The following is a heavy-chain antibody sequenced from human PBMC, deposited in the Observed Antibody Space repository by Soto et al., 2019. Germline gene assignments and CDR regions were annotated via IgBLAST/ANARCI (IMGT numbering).Heavy chain of an antibody. CDR1: GITISNYP. CDR2: ISGSGDRT. J-gene: IGHJ4*02. CDR3: VKDDGGYPSTAPH. Sequence: EVQLLESGGGLVQPGGSLRLSCAASGITISNYPMSWVRQAPGKGLDCVSGISGSGDRTYYADSAKGRFTISKDISRNSLSLQLDRLGVEDTAVYFCVKDDGGYPSTAPHWGQGTLVTVSS. D-gene: IGHD3-22*01. V-gene: IGHV3-23*01.